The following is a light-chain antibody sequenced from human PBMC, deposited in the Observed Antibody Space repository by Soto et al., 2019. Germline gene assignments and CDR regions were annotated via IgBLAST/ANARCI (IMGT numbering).Light chain of an antibody. CDR3: QQANAFPHT. J-gene: IGKJ2*01. V-gene: IGKV1-12*01. Sequence: DIRMTQSPSSVFASVGDRVTISCRASQDIRSWLTWYQQKPGKAPKLLIYAASTLQSGVPSRFSGSGSGTDFTLTINSLQPEDFATYYCQQANAFPHTFGQGTKLEIK. CDR1: QDIRSW. CDR2: AAS.